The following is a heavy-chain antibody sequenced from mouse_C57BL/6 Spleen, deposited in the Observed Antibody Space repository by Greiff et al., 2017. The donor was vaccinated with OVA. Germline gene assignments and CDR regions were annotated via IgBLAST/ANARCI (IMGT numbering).Heavy chain of an antibody. CDR1: GYTFTSYW. D-gene: IGHD2-3*01. J-gene: IGHJ2*01. Sequence: PGASVTLSCKSSGYTFTSYWMHWVKQRPGQGLEWIGMIHPNSGSTNYNEKFKSKATLTVDKSSSTAYMQLSSLTSEDSAVYYCADGYYNYWGQGTTLTVSS. CDR2: IHPNSGST. CDR3: ADGYYNY. V-gene: IGHV1-64*01.